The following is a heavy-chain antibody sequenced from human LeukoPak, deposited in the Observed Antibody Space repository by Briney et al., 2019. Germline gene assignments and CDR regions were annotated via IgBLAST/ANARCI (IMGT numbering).Heavy chain of an antibody. CDR3: ARHPMGEHFDY. J-gene: IGHJ4*02. CDR1: GYSFTSYW. CDR2: IDPSDSYT. Sequence: GESLKISCQGSGYSFTSYWISWVRQVPGKGLEWMGRIDPSDSYTNYSPSFQGHVTISADKSISTAYLQWSSLKASDTAMYYCARHPMGEHFDYWGQGTLVTVSS. V-gene: IGHV5-10-1*01.